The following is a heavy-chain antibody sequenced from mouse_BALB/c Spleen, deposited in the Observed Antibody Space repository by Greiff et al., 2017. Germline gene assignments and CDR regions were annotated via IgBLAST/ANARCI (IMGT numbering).Heavy chain of an antibody. CDR3: ARGPYYY. CDR2: IYPGDGDT. J-gene: IGHJ4*01. D-gene: IGHD1-1*01. Sequence: VQLQESGAELARPGASVKLSCKASGYTFTSYWMQWVKQRPGQGLEWIGAIYPGDGDTRYTQKFKGKATLTADKSSSTAYMQLSSLASEDSAVYYCARGPYYYWGQGTSVTVSS. CDR1: GYTFTSYW. V-gene: IGHV1-87*01.